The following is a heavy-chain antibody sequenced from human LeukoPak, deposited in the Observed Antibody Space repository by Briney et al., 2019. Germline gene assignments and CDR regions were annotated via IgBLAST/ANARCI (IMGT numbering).Heavy chain of an antibody. CDR1: GFTFSSYS. J-gene: IGHJ4*03. D-gene: IGHD3-3*01. CDR2: ISSSSTI. V-gene: IGHV3-48*01. Sequence: GGSLRLSCAASGFTFSSYSMNWVRQAPGKGLEWVSYISSSSTIYYADSVKGRFTISRDHSKNTLYLQMNSLRAEDTAVYYCAKDTTIFGVGSYYFDYWGQGTMVTVSS. CDR3: AKDTTIFGVGSYYFDY.